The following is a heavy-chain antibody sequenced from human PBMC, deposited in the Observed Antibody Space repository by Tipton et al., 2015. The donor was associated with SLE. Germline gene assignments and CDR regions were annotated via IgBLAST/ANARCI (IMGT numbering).Heavy chain of an antibody. V-gene: IGHV4-39*07. J-gene: IGHJ3*02. CDR2: IYYSGST. Sequence: TLSLTCSVSGGSISSSGYYWGWIRQPPGKGLEWIGSIYYSGSTNYNPSLKSRLTISVDTSKNQFSLKLTSMTAADTAVYYCARDRSSLNDAFDIWGPGTLVTVSS. CDR3: ARDRSSLNDAFDI. D-gene: IGHD6-6*01. CDR1: GGSISSSGYY.